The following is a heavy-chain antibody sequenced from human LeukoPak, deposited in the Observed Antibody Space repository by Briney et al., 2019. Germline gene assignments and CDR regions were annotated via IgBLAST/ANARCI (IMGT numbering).Heavy chain of an antibody. J-gene: IGHJ4*02. CDR2: IYYSGST. V-gene: IGHV4-59*01. CDR3: ARGVEGTTIGHYFDY. D-gene: IGHD1-26*01. Sequence: SETLSLTCTVSGGSISSYYWSWIRQPPGKGLEWIGYIYYSGSTNYNPSLKSRVTISVDTSKNQFSLKLSSVTAADTAVYYCARGVEGTTIGHYFDYWGQGTLVTVSS. CDR1: GGSISSYY.